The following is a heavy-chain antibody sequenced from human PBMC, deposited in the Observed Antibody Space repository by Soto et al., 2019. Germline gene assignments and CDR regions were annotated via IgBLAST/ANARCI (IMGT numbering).Heavy chain of an antibody. D-gene: IGHD3-22*01. J-gene: IGHJ4*02. CDR1: GYTFTGYY. V-gene: IGHV1-3*01. CDR3: ARGCSTNRIVVVSSPIDY. Sequence: QVPLVQSGAEVKKPGASVKVSCKASGYTFTGYYMHWVRQAPGQGLEWMGWINAGNGNTKYSQKFQGRVTITRDTSASTAYMELSSLRSEDTAVYYCARGCSTNRIVVVSSPIDYWGQGTLVTVSS. CDR2: INAGNGNT.